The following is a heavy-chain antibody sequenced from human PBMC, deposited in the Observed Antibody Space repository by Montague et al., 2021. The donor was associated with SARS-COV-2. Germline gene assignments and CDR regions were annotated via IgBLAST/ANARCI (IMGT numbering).Heavy chain of an antibody. CDR1: GFIFSSYE. D-gene: IGHD5-12*01. CDR3: ARGLPGLRARALFDY. CDR2: ISSSGSTI. V-gene: IGHV3-48*03. Sequence: SLRLSCEASGFIFSSYEMNLVRQAPGKGLEWVSYISSSGSTIYYAYSXKGRFTISRDNVKNSLYLQMNSLRAEDTAVYYCARGLPGLRARALFDYWGQGSLVTVSS. J-gene: IGHJ4*02.